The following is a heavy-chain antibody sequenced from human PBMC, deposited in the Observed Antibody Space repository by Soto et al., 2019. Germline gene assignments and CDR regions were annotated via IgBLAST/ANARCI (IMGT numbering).Heavy chain of an antibody. J-gene: IGHJ5*02. CDR3: ARNLRRITMIVVTKYNWFDP. CDR1: GYTSTSYY. CDR2: INPSGGST. Sequence: VTVSCTAFGYTSTSYYMHWVRQAPGQGLEWMGIINPSGGSTSYAQKFQGRVTMTRDTSTSTVYMELSSLRSEDTAVYYCARNLRRITMIVVTKYNWFDPWGQGTLVTVSS. D-gene: IGHD3-22*01. V-gene: IGHV1-46*01.